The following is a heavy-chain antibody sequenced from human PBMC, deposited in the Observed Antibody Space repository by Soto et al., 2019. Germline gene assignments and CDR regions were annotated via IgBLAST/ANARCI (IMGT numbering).Heavy chain of an antibody. CDR2: ISLYSDGT. Sequence: EASGKVCYKTACYSCSNYGITWVRQAPGQPLEWLGWISLYSDGTNYAQKFQGRVSMTTDTSTTTAYMELRSLRSDDTAVYYCARVVPGAEAWFGLWGQGTLVTVSS. D-gene: IGHD2-2*01. J-gene: IGHJ5*02. V-gene: IGHV1-18*01. CDR1: CYSCSNYG. CDR3: ARVVPGAEAWFGL.